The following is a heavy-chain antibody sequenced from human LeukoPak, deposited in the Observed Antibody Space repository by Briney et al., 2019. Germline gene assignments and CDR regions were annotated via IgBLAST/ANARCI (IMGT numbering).Heavy chain of an antibody. Sequence: GGSLRLSCAASGFTFDDYAVHWVRHAPGKGLEWVSLISWDGGSTYYADSVKGRFTISRDNSKNSLYLQMNSLRAEDTALYYCAKDLYGSGSYYLDVWGKGTTVTVSS. CDR3: AKDLYGSGSYYLDV. J-gene: IGHJ6*03. D-gene: IGHD3-10*01. V-gene: IGHV3-43D*04. CDR1: GFTFDDYA. CDR2: ISWDGGST.